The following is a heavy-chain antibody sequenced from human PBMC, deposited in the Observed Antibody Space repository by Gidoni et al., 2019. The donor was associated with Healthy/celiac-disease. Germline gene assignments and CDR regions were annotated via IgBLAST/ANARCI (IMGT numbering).Heavy chain of an antibody. CDR3: ARAVRDIVVVPAANFDY. J-gene: IGHJ4*02. D-gene: IGHD2-2*01. Sequence: QVQLAQSGAEVKKHGASVKVSGKASGYTVNSYGISGVRQAPGQGLEWRGWISAYNGNTNYALKLQGSFTMTTDTSTSTAYMELRSLRSDDPAVYYCARAVRDIVVVPAANFDYWGQGTLVTVSS. V-gene: IGHV1-18*01. CDR1: GYTVNSYG. CDR2: ISAYNGNT.